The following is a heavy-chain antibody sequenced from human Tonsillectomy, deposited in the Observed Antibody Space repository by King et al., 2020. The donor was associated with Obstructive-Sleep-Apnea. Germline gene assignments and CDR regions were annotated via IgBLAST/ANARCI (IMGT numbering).Heavy chain of an antibody. D-gene: IGHD1-26*01. CDR2: IYHSGST. J-gene: IGHJ4*02. Sequence: VQLVESGPGLVKPSETLSLTCTVSGYSISSGYYWGWIRQPPGKGLEWIGTIYHSGSTYYNPPLKSRVTISRDTSKNQISLKLSSVTAADTAVYYCARDRPSGSYSYWGQGTLVTVSS. CDR1: GYSISSGYY. CDR3: ARDRPSGSYSY. V-gene: IGHV4-38-2*02.